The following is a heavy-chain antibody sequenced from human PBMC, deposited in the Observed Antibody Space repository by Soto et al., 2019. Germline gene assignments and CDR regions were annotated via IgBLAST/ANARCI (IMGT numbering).Heavy chain of an antibody. CDR3: ARGASGPDTYLSSALDV. CDR2: MTHDGRKQ. D-gene: IGHD3-10*01. Sequence: GGSLRLSCATSRFTFSTYAMHWVRQAPGKGLEWVSAMTHDGRKQNYADSVKGRFTISRDNSKNVLYLQMSSLRVADTAMYFCARGASGPDTYLSSALDVWGRGTTVTVSS. CDR1: RFTFSTYA. V-gene: IGHV3-33*05. J-gene: IGHJ6*02.